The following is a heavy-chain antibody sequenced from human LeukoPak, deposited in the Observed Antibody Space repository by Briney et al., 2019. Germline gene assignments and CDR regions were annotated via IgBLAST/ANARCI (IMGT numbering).Heavy chain of an antibody. V-gene: IGHV4-34*01. CDR3: AKDSSGYYAFDI. CDR1: GGSLSGYY. D-gene: IGHD3-22*01. Sequence: SESLSLTRAVYGGSLSGYYWSWIRQPPAKGLEWMGEINHSGSTNYNPYLKSRVTISVDASKNQFSLKLSSVTAADTAVYYCAKDSSGYYAFDIWGQGTMVTVSS. J-gene: IGHJ3*02. CDR2: INHSGST.